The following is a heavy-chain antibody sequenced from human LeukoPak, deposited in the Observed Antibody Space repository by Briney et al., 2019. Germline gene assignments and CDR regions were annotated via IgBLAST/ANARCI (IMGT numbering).Heavy chain of an antibody. CDR1: GGSFSGYY. J-gene: IGHJ5*02. CDR3: ARRRDILTGYYGYNWFDP. D-gene: IGHD3-9*01. V-gene: IGHV4-34*01. Sequence: XETLSLTCAVYGGSFSGYYWSWIRQPPGKGLEWIGEINHSGSTNYNPSLKSRVTISVDTSKNQFSLKLSSVTAADTAVYYCARRRDILTGYYGYNWFDPWGQGTLVTVSS. CDR2: INHSGST.